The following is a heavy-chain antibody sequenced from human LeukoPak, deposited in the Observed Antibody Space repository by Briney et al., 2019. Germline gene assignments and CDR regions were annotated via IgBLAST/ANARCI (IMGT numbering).Heavy chain of an antibody. Sequence: GASVKVSCKASGYTFTSYGLSWVRQAPGQGLEWMGWISAYNGNTNYAQELQGRVTMTTDTSTNTAYMELGSLRSDDTAVYYCARDVSYGAPDAFDIWGQGTLVIVSS. J-gene: IGHJ3*02. CDR2: ISAYNGNT. CDR1: GYTFTSYG. CDR3: ARDVSYGAPDAFDI. V-gene: IGHV1-18*01. D-gene: IGHD4-17*01.